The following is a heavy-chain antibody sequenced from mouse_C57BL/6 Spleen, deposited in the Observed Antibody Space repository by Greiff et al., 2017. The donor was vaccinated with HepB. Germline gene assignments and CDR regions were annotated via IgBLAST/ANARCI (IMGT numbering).Heavy chain of an antibody. Sequence: QVQLQQSGAELARPGASVKLSCKASGYTFTSYGISWVKQRTGQGLEWIGEIYPRSGNTYYNEKFTGKATLTADKSSSTAYMELRSLTSEDSAVYFCARALYGNYALDYWGQGTTLTVSS. D-gene: IGHD2-1*01. CDR2: IYPRSGNT. J-gene: IGHJ2*01. V-gene: IGHV1-81*01. CDR1: GYTFTSYG. CDR3: ARALYGNYALDY.